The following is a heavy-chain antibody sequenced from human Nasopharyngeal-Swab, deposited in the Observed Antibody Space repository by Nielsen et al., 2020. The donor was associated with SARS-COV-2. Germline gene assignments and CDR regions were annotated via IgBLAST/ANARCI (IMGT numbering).Heavy chain of an antibody. D-gene: IGHD4-17*01. CDR3: TTDPMTTVTY. CDR2: IKSKTDGETT. Sequence: GESLKISFAASGFTFRNAWMSWGRQAPGKGLEWVGRIKSKTDGETTDYAAPVKGRFTISRDDSKNTLYLQMNSLKTEDTAVYYCTTDPMTTVTYWGQGTLVTVSS. V-gene: IGHV3-15*01. CDR1: GFTFRNAW. J-gene: IGHJ4*02.